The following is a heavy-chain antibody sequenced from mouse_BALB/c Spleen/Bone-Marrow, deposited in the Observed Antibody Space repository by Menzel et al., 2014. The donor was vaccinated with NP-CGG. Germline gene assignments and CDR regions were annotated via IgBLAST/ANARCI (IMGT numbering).Heavy chain of an antibody. Sequence: EVKLEESGGGLVQPGGSLKLSCAASGFDFRRYWMSWVRQAPGKGLEWIGEINPESSTINYTPSLKDKFIISRDNAKNPLFLQMSKVRSEDAAVYYCARLGYYGFFVDWGQGTTLTVSS. J-gene: IGHJ2*01. CDR2: INPESSTI. V-gene: IGHV4-1*02. D-gene: IGHD2-3*01. CDR3: ARLGYYGFFVD. CDR1: GFDFRRYW.